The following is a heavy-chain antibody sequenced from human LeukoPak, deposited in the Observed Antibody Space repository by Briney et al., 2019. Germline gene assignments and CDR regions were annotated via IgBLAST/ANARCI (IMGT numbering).Heavy chain of an antibody. J-gene: IGHJ4*02. D-gene: IGHD2-2*01. CDR3: AREGVVVPAAAETNQSYWTMYYFDY. CDR1: GYAFTSYY. V-gene: IGHV1-46*01. CDR2: INPSGGST. Sequence: ASVKVSCKASGYAFTSYYMHWVRQGPGQGIEWMGIINPSGGSTSYAQKFQGRVTMTRDTSTSTVYMELSSLRSEDTAVCYCAREGVVVPAAAETNQSYWTMYYFDYWGQGTLVTVAS.